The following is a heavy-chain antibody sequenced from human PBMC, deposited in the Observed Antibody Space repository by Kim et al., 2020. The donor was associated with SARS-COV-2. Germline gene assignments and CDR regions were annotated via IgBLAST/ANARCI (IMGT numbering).Heavy chain of an antibody. V-gene: IGHV3-23*01. CDR3: TRGSPEGNKEGPNY. Sequence: TDSVRGRFTISRDNSKNTLYLQMNSLRAEDTAVYYCTRGSPEGNKEGPNYWGQGTLVSVSS. J-gene: IGHJ4*02.